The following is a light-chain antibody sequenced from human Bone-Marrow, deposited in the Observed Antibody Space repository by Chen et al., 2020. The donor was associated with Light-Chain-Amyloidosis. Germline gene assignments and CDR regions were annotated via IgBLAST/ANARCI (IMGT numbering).Light chain of an antibody. CDR3: SSYTITNTLV. CDR1: SSHVGGDNH. CDR2: EVT. J-gene: IGLJ1*01. V-gene: IGLV2-14*01. Sequence: QSALTQPASVSGSPGQSITISCTGTSSHVGGDNHVSWYQQHPDKAPRLMIYEVTNRPSWVPARVSGSRSDNTASLTISGLQTEDEADYFCSSYTITNTLVFGSGTRVTVL.